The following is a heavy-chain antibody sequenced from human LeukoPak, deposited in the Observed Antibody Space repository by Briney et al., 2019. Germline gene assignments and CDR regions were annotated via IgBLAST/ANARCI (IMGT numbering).Heavy chain of an antibody. Sequence: GGSLTLSCAASGFTFSLYWMNWIRQAPGKGLEWVASIKQEGSQKDYVDSVKGRFTISRDNARNALFLHMNSLRANDSAVYYCARDIPKWEPFDYWGQGTLVTVSS. CDR1: GFTFSLYW. V-gene: IGHV3-7*01. CDR2: IKQEGSQK. D-gene: IGHD1-26*01. J-gene: IGHJ4*02. CDR3: ARDIPKWEPFDY.